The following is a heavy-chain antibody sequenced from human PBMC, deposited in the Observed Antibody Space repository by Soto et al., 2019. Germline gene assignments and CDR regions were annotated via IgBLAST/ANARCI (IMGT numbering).Heavy chain of an antibody. J-gene: IGHJ6*02. Sequence: SVKVSCKASGYTFTSYGISWVRQAPGQGLEWMGGIIPIFGTANYAQKFQGRVTITADESTSTAYMELSSLRSEDTAVYYCARVRDIVLMVYAPYGMDVWGQGTTVTVSS. CDR2: IIPIFGTA. CDR3: ARVRDIVLMVYAPYGMDV. CDR1: GYTFTSYG. V-gene: IGHV1-69*13. D-gene: IGHD2-8*01.